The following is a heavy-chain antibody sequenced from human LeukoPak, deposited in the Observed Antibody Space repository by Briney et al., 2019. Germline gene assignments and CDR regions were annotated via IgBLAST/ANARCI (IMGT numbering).Heavy chain of an antibody. Sequence: SETLSLTCAVYGGSFSGYYWSWIRQPPGKGLEWIGEINHSGSTNYNPSLKSRVTISVDTSKNQFSLKLSSVSAADTAVYYCARGGYCRGGSCRNFYYWGQGTLVTVSS. CDR3: ARGGYCRGGSCRNFYY. V-gene: IGHV4-34*01. D-gene: IGHD2-15*01. J-gene: IGHJ4*02. CDR1: GGSFSGYY. CDR2: INHSGST.